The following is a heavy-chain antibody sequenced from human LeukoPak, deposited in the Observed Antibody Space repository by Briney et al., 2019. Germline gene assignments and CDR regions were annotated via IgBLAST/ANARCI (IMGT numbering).Heavy chain of an antibody. J-gene: IGHJ4*02. D-gene: IGHD3-16*01. CDR3: ARAGGFFSPFGY. V-gene: IGHV4-31*03. CDR1: GGSISSGGYY. CDR2: IYYSGST. Sequence: SETLSLTCTVSGGSISSGGYYWSWIRQHPGKGLEWIGYIYYSGSTYYNPSLKSRVTISVDSSKNQFSLKLSSVTAADTAVYYCARAGGFFSPFGYWGQGTLVTVSS.